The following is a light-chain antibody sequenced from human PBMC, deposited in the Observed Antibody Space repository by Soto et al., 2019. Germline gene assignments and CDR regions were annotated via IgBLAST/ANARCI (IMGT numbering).Light chain of an antibody. CDR3: QQYNAWPRT. Sequence: EVVMTQSPVTLSVSPGERATLSCRASQSVGGDLAWYQQTPGQTPRLLIYGAVTRATGVAARFSGAGSGTDFPLTVDSLQSEDVAIYYCQQYNAWPRTFGQGTKLEI. CDR2: GAV. V-gene: IGKV3-15*01. J-gene: IGKJ2*01. CDR1: QSVGGD.